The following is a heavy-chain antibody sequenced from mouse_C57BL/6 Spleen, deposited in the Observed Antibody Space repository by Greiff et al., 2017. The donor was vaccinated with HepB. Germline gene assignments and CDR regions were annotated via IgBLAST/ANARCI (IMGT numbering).Heavy chain of an antibody. CDR2: INPNNGGT. V-gene: IGHV1-18*01. D-gene: IGHD1-1*01. Sequence: VQLQQSGHELVKPGASVKIPCKASGYTFTDYNMDWVKQSHGKSLEWIGDINPNNGGTIYNQKFKGKATLTVDKSSSTAYMELRSLTSEDTAVYYCAREIYYGSSQFAYWGQGTLVTVSA. CDR1: GYTFTDYN. CDR3: AREIYYGSSQFAY. J-gene: IGHJ3*01.